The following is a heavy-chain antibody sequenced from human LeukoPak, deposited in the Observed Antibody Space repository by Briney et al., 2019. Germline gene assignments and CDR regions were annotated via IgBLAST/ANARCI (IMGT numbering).Heavy chain of an antibody. V-gene: IGHV4-34*01. CDR1: GGSFSGYY. CDR2: INHSGST. CDR3: ARVGRPYSSGWYIDY. J-gene: IGHJ4*02. D-gene: IGHD6-19*01. Sequence: SETLSLTCAVYGGSFSGYYWSCIRQPPGKGLEWIGEINHSGSTNYNPSLKSRVTISVDTSKNQFSLKLSSVTAADTAVYYCARVGRPYSSGWYIDYWGQGTLVTVSS.